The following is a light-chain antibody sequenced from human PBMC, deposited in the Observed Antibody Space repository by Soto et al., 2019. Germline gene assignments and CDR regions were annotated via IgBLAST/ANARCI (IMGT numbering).Light chain of an antibody. CDR2: KAS. V-gene: IGKV1-5*03. CDR1: QTISSR. J-gene: IGKJ1*01. Sequence: DIQMTQSPSTLSGSVGDRVTITSRASQTISSRLAWYQQKPGKAPKLLIYKASTLKSGVPSRFSGSGSVTEFALTISSLQRDDFATYYCQHSNSYSAAFGQGTKLQL. CDR3: QHSNSYSAA.